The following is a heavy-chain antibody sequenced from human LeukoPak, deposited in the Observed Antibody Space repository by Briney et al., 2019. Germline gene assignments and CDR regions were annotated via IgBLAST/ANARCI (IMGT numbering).Heavy chain of an antibody. CDR3: PRHAVLYGSGRP. V-gene: IGHV4-59*08. CDR1: GGSISSYY. D-gene: IGHD3-10*01. J-gene: IGHJ5*02. Sequence: PSETLSLTCTVSGGSISSYYWSWIRQPPGKGLEWIGYIYYSGSTNYNPSLKSRITVPVDTSKNQFSLKLSSVTAAYTAVYYCPRHAVLYGSGRPWGQGTVVTVSS. CDR2: IYYSGST.